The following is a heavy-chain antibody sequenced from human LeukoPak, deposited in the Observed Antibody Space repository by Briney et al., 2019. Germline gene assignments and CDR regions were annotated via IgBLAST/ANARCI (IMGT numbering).Heavy chain of an antibody. CDR3: ARDSGTTGEVKFDP. J-gene: IGHJ5*02. CDR1: GVSISSSNSY. CDR2: IYYSGNT. D-gene: IGHD3-10*01. V-gene: IGHV4-39*07. Sequence: SETLSLTGTVSGVSISSSNSYWGWIRQPPGKGLEWIGSIYYSGNTYYNASLKSQVSISIDTSKNQFSLKLNSVTAADTAIYFCARDSGTTGEVKFDPWGQGTLVTVSS.